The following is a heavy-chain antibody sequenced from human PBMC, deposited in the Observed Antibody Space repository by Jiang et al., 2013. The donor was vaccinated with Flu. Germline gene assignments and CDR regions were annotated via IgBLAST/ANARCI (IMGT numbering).Heavy chain of an antibody. V-gene: IGHV4-34*01. Sequence: LLKPSETLSLTCAVYGGSFSGYYWSWIRQPPGKGLEWIGEINHSGSTYYNPSLKSRVTISVDTSKNQFSLKLSSVTAADTAVYYYARLDYYGSGRASGDFDYWGQGTLVTVSS. D-gene: IGHD3-10*01. CDR3: ARLDYYGSGRASGDFDY. CDR2: INHSGST. J-gene: IGHJ4*02. CDR1: GGSFSGYY.